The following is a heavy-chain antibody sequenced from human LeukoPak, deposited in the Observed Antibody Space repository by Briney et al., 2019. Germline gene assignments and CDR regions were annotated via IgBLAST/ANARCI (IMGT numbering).Heavy chain of an antibody. J-gene: IGHJ3*02. CDR3: ARHQQQLWYGAFDI. D-gene: IGHD6-13*01. CDR1: GGSISSYY. Sequence: SETLSLTCTVSGGSISSYYWSWIRQPPGKGLEWIGYIYYSGSTNYNPSLKSRVTISVDTSKNQFSLKLSSVTAADTAVYYCARHQQQLWYGAFDIWGQGTMVTVSS. V-gene: IGHV4-59*08. CDR2: IYYSGST.